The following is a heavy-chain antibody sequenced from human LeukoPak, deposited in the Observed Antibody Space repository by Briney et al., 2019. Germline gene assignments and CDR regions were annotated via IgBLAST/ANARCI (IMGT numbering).Heavy chain of an antibody. CDR3: AKVGGYTYGWDVYGMDV. J-gene: IGHJ6*02. D-gene: IGHD2-8*01. V-gene: IGHV3-66*01. Sequence: PGGSLRLSCAASGFTVTNNDMNWVRQAPGKGLEWVSVIYSGGSTYFADSVKGRFTISRDNSKNTLSLQMNSLRAEDTAVYYCAKVGGYTYGWDVYGMDVWGQGTTVTVSS. CDR1: GFTVTNND. CDR2: IYSGGST.